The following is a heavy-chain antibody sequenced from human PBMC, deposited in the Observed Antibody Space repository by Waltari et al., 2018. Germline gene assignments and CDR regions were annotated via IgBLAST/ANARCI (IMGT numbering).Heavy chain of an antibody. CDR3: AGVSPEGGSWFDP. Sequence: QVQLVQSGAEVKKPGASVKVSCKASGYTFTSYAMHWVRQAPGQRLEWMGWINAGNGNTKNSQEFQSRGTITRDTSASTAYMERSSLGSEDIGGYYCAGVSPEGGSWFDPWGQGTLVTVSS. CDR2: INAGNGNT. CDR1: GYTFTSYA. V-gene: IGHV1-3*03. D-gene: IGHD3-16*01. J-gene: IGHJ5*02.